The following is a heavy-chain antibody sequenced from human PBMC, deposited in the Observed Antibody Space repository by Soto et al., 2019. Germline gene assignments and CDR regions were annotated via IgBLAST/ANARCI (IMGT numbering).Heavy chain of an antibody. Sequence: EVQLQESGGGLVQPGGSLRLSCAASGFTFSSYAMSWVRQAPGKGLEWVSTISGSGGSTYYADSVKGRFTISRDNSKNTLYLQMNSLRGEEAAVYYWAEAQPFDYGGQGTLVTGSS. V-gene: IGHV3-23*01. J-gene: IGHJ4*02. CDR3: AEAQPFDY. CDR2: ISGSGGST. CDR1: GFTFSSYA.